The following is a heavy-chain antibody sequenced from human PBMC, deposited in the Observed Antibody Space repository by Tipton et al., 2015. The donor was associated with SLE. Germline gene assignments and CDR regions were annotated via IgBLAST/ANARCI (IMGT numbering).Heavy chain of an antibody. J-gene: IGHJ6*02. CDR2: VYHSGSGTT. Sequence: TLSLTCAVSGVSISSSNWWTWVRQPPGKGLEWIGEVYHSGSGTTYYNPSLKSRVTITVDTSKNQFSLNLSSVTAADTAVYYCTKVGDIRFYLGLDVWGRGTTVTVAS. CDR3: TKVGDIRFYLGLDV. V-gene: IGHV4-4*02. D-gene: IGHD3-9*01. CDR1: GVSISSSNW.